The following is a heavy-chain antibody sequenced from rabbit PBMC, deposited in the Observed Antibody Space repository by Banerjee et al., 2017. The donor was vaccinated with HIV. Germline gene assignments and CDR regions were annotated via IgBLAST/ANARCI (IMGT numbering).Heavy chain of an antibody. Sequence: QEQLEESGGDLVKPEGSLTLTCTASGFSFSSSYWICWVRQAPGKGLEWIACIYAGSSGSTYYASWAKGRFTISKTSSTTVTLQMTSLTAADTATYFCARGPFYYTYGYAGYYFNLWGPGTLVTVS. CDR3: ARGPFYYTYGYAGYYFNL. V-gene: IGHV1S45*01. J-gene: IGHJ4*01. CDR1: GFSFSSSYW. CDR2: IYAGSSGST. D-gene: IGHD6-1*01.